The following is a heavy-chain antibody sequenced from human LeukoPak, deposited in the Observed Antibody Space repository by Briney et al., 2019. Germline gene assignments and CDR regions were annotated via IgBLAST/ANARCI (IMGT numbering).Heavy chain of an antibody. D-gene: IGHD6-19*01. Sequence: PGRSLRLSCAASGFTFSSSAMHWVRQAPDKGLEWVAVISYDGSNKYYADSVKGRFTISRDNSKNTLYLQMNSLRAGDTAVYYCARDRDSSGWYEGFDYWGQGTLVTVSS. CDR1: GFTFSSSA. J-gene: IGHJ4*02. V-gene: IGHV3-30-3*01. CDR2: ISYDGSNK. CDR3: ARDRDSSGWYEGFDY.